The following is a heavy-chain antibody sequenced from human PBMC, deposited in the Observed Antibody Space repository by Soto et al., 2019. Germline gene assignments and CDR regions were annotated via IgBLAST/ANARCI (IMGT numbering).Heavy chain of an antibody. Sequence: GASVKVSCKASGYTFTSYYMHWVRQAPGQGLEWMGIINPSGGSTSYAQKFQGRVTMTRDTSTSTVYMEVRSLRSDDTAVYYCAREGGAPYYYYGMDVWGRDPGHRLL. V-gene: IGHV1-46*01. CDR3: AREGGAPYYYYGMDV. J-gene: IGHJ6*02. CDR1: GYTFTSYY. D-gene: IGHD3-10*01. CDR2: INPSGGST.